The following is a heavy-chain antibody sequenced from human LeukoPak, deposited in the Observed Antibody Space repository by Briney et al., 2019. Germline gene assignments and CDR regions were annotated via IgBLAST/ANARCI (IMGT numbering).Heavy chain of an antibody. V-gene: IGHV3-53*01. D-gene: IGHD3-22*01. J-gene: IGHJ4*02. CDR2: IYSDGNT. CDR1: GFTVSSNY. CDR3: AKVTGKGSGYHQPFDY. Sequence: GGSLRLSCAASGFTVSSNYMSWVRQAPGKGLEWVSLIYSDGNTHYADSVKGRFTISRDNSKNTLYLQMNSLRAEDTAVYYCAKVTGKGSGYHQPFDYWGQGTLVTVSS.